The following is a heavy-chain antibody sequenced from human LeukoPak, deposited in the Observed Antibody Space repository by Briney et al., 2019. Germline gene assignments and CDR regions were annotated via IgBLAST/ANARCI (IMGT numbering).Heavy chain of an antibody. CDR1: GFTFSSYW. Sequence: GGSLRLSCAASGFTFSSYWMHWVRQAPGKGLVWVSRINSDGSSTSYADSVKGRFTISRDNAKNTLYLQMNSLRAEDTAVYYCASDRYSSSWYYFDHWGQGTLVTVSS. D-gene: IGHD6-13*01. CDR3: ASDRYSSSWYYFDH. CDR2: INSDGSST. V-gene: IGHV3-74*01. J-gene: IGHJ4*02.